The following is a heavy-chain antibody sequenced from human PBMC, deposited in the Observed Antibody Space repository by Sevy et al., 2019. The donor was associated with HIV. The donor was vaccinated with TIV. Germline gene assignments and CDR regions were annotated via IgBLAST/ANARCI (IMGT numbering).Heavy chain of an antibody. V-gene: IGHV3-48*02. J-gene: IGHJ5*02. Sequence: GGSLRLSCAASGFTFSSYSMNWVRQAPGKGLEWVAYISSSRSTIYYADSVKGRFTISRDNAKNSLYLQMNSLRDEDTGVYYCARERTSDFWSGAQNWFDLWGQGTMVTVSS. CDR3: ARERTSDFWSGAQNWFDL. CDR1: GFTFSSYS. D-gene: IGHD3-3*01. CDR2: ISSSRSTI.